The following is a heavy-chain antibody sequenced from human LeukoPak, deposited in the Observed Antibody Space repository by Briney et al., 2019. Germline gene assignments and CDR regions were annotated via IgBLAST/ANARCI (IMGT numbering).Heavy chain of an antibody. V-gene: IGHV3-21*01. Sequence: GGSLRLSCAASGFTFSSYSMNWVRQAPGKGLEWVSSISSSSYIYYADSVKGRFTISRDNAKNSLYLQMNSLRAEDTAVYYCARDLGYSSGWYYFDYWGQGTLVTVSS. CDR3: ARDLGYSSGWYYFDY. CDR2: ISSSSYI. D-gene: IGHD6-19*01. J-gene: IGHJ4*02. CDR1: GFTFSSYS.